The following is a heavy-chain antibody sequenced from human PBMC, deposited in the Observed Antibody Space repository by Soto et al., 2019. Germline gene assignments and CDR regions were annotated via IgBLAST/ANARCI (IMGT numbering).Heavy chain of an antibody. CDR1: GFTFSSYW. Sequence: GGSLRLSCAASGFTFSSYWMSWVRQAPGKGLEWVANIKQDGSEKYYVDSVKGRFTISRDNAKYSLYLQMNSLRAEDTAVYYCARVNDIVVVPAAIGSFDYWGQGTLVTVSS. CDR3: ARVNDIVVVPAAIGSFDY. CDR2: IKQDGSEK. V-gene: IGHV3-7*04. D-gene: IGHD2-2*02. J-gene: IGHJ4*02.